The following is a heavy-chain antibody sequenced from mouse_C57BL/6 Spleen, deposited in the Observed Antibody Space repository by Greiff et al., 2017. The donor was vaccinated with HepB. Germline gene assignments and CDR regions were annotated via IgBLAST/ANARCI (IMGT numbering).Heavy chain of an antibody. D-gene: IGHD4-1*01. CDR2: IYPSDSDT. CDR3: AIWELRRWAMDD. J-gene: IGHJ4*01. V-gene: IGHV1-74*01. Sequence: QVQLKQPGAELVKPGASVKVSCKASGYTFTSYWMHWVKQRPGQGLEWIGGIYPSDSDTNYNQKIKGKATLTVDKSSSTAYMQLSSLTYEDSAVYYCAIWELRRWAMDDWGPGTSVTVSS. CDR1: GYTFTSYW.